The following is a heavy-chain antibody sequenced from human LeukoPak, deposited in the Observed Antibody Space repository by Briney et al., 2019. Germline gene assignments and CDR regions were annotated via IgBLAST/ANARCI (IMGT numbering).Heavy chain of an antibody. Sequence: SQTLSLTCTVSGGSISSGDYYWSWIRQPPGKGLEWIGYIYYSGSTYYNPSLRSRVTISVDTSKNQFSLKLSSVTAADTAVYYRARDTRTHYDMNWFDPWGQGTLVTVSS. CDR1: GGSISSGDYY. D-gene: IGHD3-9*01. V-gene: IGHV4-30-4*08. J-gene: IGHJ5*02. CDR3: ARDTRTHYDMNWFDP. CDR2: IYYSGST.